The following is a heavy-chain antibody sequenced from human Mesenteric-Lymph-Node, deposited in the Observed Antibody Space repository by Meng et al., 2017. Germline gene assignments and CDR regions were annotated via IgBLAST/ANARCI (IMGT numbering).Heavy chain of an antibody. V-gene: IGHV1-2*06. D-gene: IGHD2-2*02. Sequence: ASVKVSCKASGYTFTSHAMHWGRQAPGQGLEWMGRINPNSGGTNYEQKFQGRVTMTRDTYISTAYMELSRLGSDDTAVYYCAQSPRGDCSSTSCYRGSGYYYYYGMDVWGQGTTVTVSS. CDR2: INPNSGGT. CDR3: AQSPRGDCSSTSCYRGSGYYYYYGMDV. CDR1: GYTFTSHA. J-gene: IGHJ6*02.